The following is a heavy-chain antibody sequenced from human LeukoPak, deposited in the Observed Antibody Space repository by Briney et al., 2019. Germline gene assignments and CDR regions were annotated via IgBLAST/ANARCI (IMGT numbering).Heavy chain of an antibody. Sequence: GGSLRLSCAASGFTFTSYAMSWVRQAPGKGLEWVSAISGSGGSTYYANSVKGRVTISRDNSQTTLYLQMNSLRAEATAVYYCAKDRYDFWSGYYTLYYYYYGMDVWGQGTTVTVSS. CDR2: ISGSGGST. J-gene: IGHJ6*02. CDR3: AKDRYDFWSGYYTLYYYYYGMDV. CDR1: GFTFTSYA. D-gene: IGHD3-3*01. V-gene: IGHV3-23*01.